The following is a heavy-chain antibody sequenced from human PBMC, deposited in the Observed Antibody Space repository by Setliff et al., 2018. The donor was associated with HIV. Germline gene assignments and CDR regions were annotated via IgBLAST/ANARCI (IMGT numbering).Heavy chain of an antibody. V-gene: IGHV3-23*01. D-gene: IGHD7-27*01. CDR2: ISGSGGST. J-gene: IGHJ5*02. Sequence: PGGSLRLSCAASGFTFSSYAMSWVRQAPGKGLEWVSAISGSGGSTYYADSVKGRFSVSRDNSNKTLYLQMNSLRAEDTAMYYCAKMLDIAVPQTGDRKSRIIATLDPWGQGTLVTVSS. CDR3: AKMLDIAVPQTGDRKSRIIATLDP. CDR1: GFTFSSYA.